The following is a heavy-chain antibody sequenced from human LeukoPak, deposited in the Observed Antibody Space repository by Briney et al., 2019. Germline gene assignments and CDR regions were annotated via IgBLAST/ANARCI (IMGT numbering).Heavy chain of an antibody. CDR1: GYSFTSYW. J-gene: IGHJ4*02. CDR2: IYPGDSDT. Sequence: GESLKISCKGSGYSFTSYWIGWVRQMPGKGLEWMGIIYPGDSDTRYSPSFQGQVTISADKSISTAYLQWSSLKALDTAMYYCATNAEAGYYDSSGYLNYWGQGTLVTVSS. V-gene: IGHV5-51*01. CDR3: ATNAEAGYYDSSGYLNY. D-gene: IGHD3-22*01.